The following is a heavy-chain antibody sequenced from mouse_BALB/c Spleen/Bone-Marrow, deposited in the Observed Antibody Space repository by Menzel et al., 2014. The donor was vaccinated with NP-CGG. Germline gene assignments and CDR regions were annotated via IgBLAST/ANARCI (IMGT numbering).Heavy chain of an antibody. D-gene: IGHD4-1*01. J-gene: IGHJ2*01. CDR3: ARSNSDADNYFVN. CDR2: IYPGNGDT. CDR1: GYIFISYN. V-gene: IGHV1-12*01. Sequence: QVQLQKTGAELVKPGASVKMSCKASGYIFISYNMHWVKQTPGQGLEWIGTIYPGNGDTSYNQKFKGKASLIAGKPSSTXYXQLTSLTSEDSPVYCCARSNSDADNYFVNWGQSATLTVSS.